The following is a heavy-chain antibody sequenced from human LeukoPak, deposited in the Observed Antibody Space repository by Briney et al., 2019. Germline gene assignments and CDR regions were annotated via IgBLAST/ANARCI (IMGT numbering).Heavy chain of an antibody. V-gene: IGHV4-59*12. CDR2: IYYSGST. Sequence: PSETLSLTCTVSGGSLSNSYWSFIRLPPGKGLEWIGYIYYSGSTNYNSSLKSRVTISIDTSKNQFSLKLSSVTAADTAVYYCARGRRYSSSWYRVLYFDYWGQGTLVTVSS. J-gene: IGHJ4*02. CDR1: GGSLSNSY. D-gene: IGHD6-13*01. CDR3: ARGRRYSSSWYRVLYFDY.